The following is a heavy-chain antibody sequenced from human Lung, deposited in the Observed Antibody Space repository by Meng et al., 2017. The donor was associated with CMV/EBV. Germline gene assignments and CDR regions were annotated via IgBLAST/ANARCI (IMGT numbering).Heavy chain of an antibody. CDR3: ATLEGPFRSTSGSAPDF. CDR2: INPHSGAT. Sequence: CGGEEKNPWASVTVCWQASGYNFIAYYLCWVGKALGSRLEYMGRINPHSGATIYAQGFQGRATMTRDTSINTAYMELSSLRSDDTAIYYCATLEGPFRSTSGSAPDFWGQGTLVTVSS. V-gene: IGHV1-2*06. D-gene: IGHD2/OR15-2a*01. CDR1: GYNFIAYY. J-gene: IGHJ4*02.